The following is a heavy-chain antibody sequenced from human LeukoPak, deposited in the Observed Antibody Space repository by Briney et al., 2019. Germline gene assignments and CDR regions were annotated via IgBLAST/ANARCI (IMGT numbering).Heavy chain of an antibody. CDR1: GFTFSSYA. V-gene: IGHV3-30-3*01. Sequence: GGSLRLSCAVSGFTFSSYAMHWVRQAPGKGLEWVAVISYDGSNKYYADSVKGRFTISRDNSKNTLYLQMNSLRAEDTAVYYCARRPSIAAAGSYYYYGMDVWGQGTTVTVSS. D-gene: IGHD6-13*01. CDR3: ARRPSIAAAGSYYYYGMDV. J-gene: IGHJ6*02. CDR2: ISYDGSNK.